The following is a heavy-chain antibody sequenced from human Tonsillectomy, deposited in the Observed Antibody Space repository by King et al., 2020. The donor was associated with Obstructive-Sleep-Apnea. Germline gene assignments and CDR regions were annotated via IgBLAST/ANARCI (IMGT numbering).Heavy chain of an antibody. CDR1: GGSISSYY. V-gene: IGHV4-59*08. CDR3: ARQSRYGFGEWDY. J-gene: IGHJ4*02. Sequence: QLQESGPGLVKPSETLSLSCTVSGGSISSYYWNWIRQPPGKGLEWIVHIYYSGSTTYNHSLESRATISVDISKNQCSLKLNSVSAADTAVYYCARQSRYGFGEWDYWGQGTLVTVSS. D-gene: IGHD3-10*01. CDR2: IYYSGST.